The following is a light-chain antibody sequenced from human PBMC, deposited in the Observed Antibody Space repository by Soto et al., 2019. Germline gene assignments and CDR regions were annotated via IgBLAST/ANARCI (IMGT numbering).Light chain of an antibody. CDR2: KAS. V-gene: IGKV1-5*03. Sequence: DIQMTQSPSTLSASVGETVTITCRASQSSSNWLAWYQQKPGKAPKLLIYKASTLQSGVPSRFSGIGSGTDFTLTISSLQPDDFATYYCQQYNFYSRTFGQGTKVEIK. J-gene: IGKJ1*01. CDR3: QQYNFYSRT. CDR1: QSSSNW.